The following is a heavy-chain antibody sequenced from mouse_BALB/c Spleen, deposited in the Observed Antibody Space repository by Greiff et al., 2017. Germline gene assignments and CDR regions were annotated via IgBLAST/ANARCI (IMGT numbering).Heavy chain of an antibody. CDR2: ISYSGST. CDR1: GYSITSDYA. CDR3: ARRYYDYDEGVWFAY. J-gene: IGHJ3*01. D-gene: IGHD2-4*01. Sequence: EVKLMESGPGLVKPSQSLSLTCTVTGYSITSDYAWNWIRQFPGNKLEWMGYISYSGSTSYNPSLKSRISITRDTSKNQFFLQLNSVTTEDTATYYCARRYYDYDEGVWFAYWGQGTLVTVSA. V-gene: IGHV3-2*02.